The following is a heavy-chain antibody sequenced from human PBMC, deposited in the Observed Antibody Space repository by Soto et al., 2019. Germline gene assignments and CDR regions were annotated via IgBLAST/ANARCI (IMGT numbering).Heavy chain of an antibody. V-gene: IGHV3-66*01. Sequence: EVQLVESGGGLVQPGGSLRLSCAASGFTVSSNYMSWVRQAPGKGLEWVSVIYSGGSTYYADSVKGRFTISRDNSKNTLYLQMNSLRAEDTAVYYCARGHAGYYYYYYMDVWGKGTTVTVSS. CDR3: ARGHAGYYYYYYMDV. CDR2: IYSGGST. CDR1: GFTVSSNY. J-gene: IGHJ6*03.